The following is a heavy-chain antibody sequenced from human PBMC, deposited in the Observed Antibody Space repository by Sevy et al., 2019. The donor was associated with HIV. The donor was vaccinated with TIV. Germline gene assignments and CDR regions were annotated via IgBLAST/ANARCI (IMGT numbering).Heavy chain of an antibody. CDR3: ARLRNSWFDP. V-gene: IGHV4-4*07. J-gene: IGHJ5*02. CDR2: LSSTGKP. CDR1: GPSLTTSY. Sequence: SETLSLTCTVSGPSLTTSYWSWIRQPAGKGPEWIGGLSSTGKPNSNPSLRSRVTLSRDMSKSQFFLRLTSVTAADTAIYYCARLRNSWFDPWGQGTLVTVSS. D-gene: IGHD1-26*01.